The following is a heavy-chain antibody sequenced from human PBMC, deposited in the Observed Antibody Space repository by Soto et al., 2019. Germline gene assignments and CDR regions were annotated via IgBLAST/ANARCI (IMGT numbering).Heavy chain of an antibody. V-gene: IGHV4-39*01. J-gene: IGHJ4*02. Sequence: SETLSLTCTVSGGSVSSSSYYWGWVRQPPGKGLEWIGSVYYSGSTYYNPSLESRVTISVDKSKNQFSLKLSSVTAADTAVYYCARGWDYYDSSGYYPLGHYFDYWGQGTLVTVSS. D-gene: IGHD3-22*01. CDR1: GGSVSSSSYY. CDR2: VYYSGST. CDR3: ARGWDYYDSSGYYPLGHYFDY.